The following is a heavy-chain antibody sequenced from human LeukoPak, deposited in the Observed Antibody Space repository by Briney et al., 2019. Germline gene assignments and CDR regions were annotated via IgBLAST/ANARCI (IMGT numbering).Heavy chain of an antibody. CDR2: VSNRGTT. J-gene: IGHJ6*03. V-gene: IGHV4-4*08. CDR1: NGSISLHF. CDR3: ARGGYSSSSGHYYYYYMDV. Sequence: KPSETLSLTCTVSNGSISLHFWSWIRQSPGKGLEWIGYVSNRGTTHYNPSLKTRVTISVDTSKNQFSLKLSSVTAADTAVYYCARGGYSSSSGHYYYYYMDVWGKGTTVTVSS. D-gene: IGHD6-6*01.